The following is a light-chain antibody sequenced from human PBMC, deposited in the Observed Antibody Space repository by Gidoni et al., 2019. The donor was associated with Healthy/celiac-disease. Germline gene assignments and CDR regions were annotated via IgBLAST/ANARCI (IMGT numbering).Light chain of an antibody. CDR3: CSYAGSYVV. CDR2: DVS. Sequence: QSALTQPRSVSGSPGQSVTISCTGTSTDVGGHNYVSWYLQHPGKALNLIMYDVSKRPSGVPDPFSGSKSCNTASLTISGLQAEDESDYFCCSYAGSYVVFGGGTKLTVL. CDR1: STDVGGHNY. V-gene: IGLV2-11*01. J-gene: IGLJ2*01.